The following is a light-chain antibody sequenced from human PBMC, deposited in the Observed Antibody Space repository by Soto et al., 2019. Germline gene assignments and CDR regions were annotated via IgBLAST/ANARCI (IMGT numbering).Light chain of an antibody. CDR1: QGISSY. V-gene: IGKV1-9*01. J-gene: IGKJ4*01. CDR2: AAS. CDR3: QQLNSYPRVT. Sequence: DIQLTQSPSFLSASVGDRVTITCRASQGISSYLAWYQQKPGKAPKLLIYAASTLQSGVPSRFSVSGSGTEFTLTISSLQPEDFATYYCQQLNSYPRVTFGGGTKVEIK.